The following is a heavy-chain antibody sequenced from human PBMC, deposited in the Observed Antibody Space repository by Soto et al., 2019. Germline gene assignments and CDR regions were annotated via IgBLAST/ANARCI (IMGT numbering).Heavy chain of an antibody. CDR2: ISAYNGNT. CDR1: GYTFSSYG. CDR3: ARVEVDTALHWFDP. J-gene: IGHJ5*02. V-gene: IGHV1-18*04. Sequence: ASVKVSCKASGYTFSSYGITWVRQAPGQGLEWMGWISAYNGNTNYAQKLQGRVTMTTDTSTSTAYMELRSLRSDDTAVYYCARVEVDTALHWFDPWGQGTLVTVSS. D-gene: IGHD5-18*01.